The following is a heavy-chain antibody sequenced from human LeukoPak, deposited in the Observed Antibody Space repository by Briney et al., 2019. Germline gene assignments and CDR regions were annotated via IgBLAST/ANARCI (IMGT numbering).Heavy chain of an antibody. V-gene: IGHV4-39*01. Sequence: PSETLSLTCTVSGGSISSSSYYWGWIRQPPGKGLEWIGSIYYSGTTSYNPSLKSRVTISLDTSKNQFSLKLSSVTAADTAVYYCARQGVTSYDSSGYYPIDYWGQGTLVTVSS. CDR2: IYYSGTT. CDR1: GGSISSSSYY. CDR3: ARQGVTSYDSSGYYPIDY. J-gene: IGHJ4*02. D-gene: IGHD3-22*01.